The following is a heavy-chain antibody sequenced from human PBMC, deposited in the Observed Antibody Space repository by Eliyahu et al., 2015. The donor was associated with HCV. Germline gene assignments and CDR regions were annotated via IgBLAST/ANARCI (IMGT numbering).Heavy chain of an antibody. CDR1: GGSFSGYY. V-gene: IGHV4-34*01. D-gene: IGHD5-18*01. Sequence: QVQLQQWGAGLLKPSETLSLTCAVYGGSFSGYYWSWIRQPPGKGLEWIGEINHSGSTNYNPSLKSRVTISVDTSKNQFSLKLSSVTAADTAVYYCARVQMRGYSYGRYNWFDPWGQGTLVTVSS. CDR2: INHSGST. CDR3: ARVQMRGYSYGRYNWFDP. J-gene: IGHJ5*02.